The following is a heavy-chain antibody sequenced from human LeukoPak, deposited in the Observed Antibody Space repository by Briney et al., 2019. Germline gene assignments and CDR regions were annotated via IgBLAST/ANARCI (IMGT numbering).Heavy chain of an antibody. Sequence: GGSLRLSCAASGFTFDDYAMHWVRHAPGKGLEWVSGISWNSGSIGYADSVKGRFTISRDNAKNSLYLQMNSLRAEDTALYYCAKGVRDYYGSGSYPLWGQGTLVTVSS. CDR2: ISWNSGSI. J-gene: IGHJ1*01. CDR1: GFTFDDYA. CDR3: AKGVRDYYGSGSYPL. D-gene: IGHD3-10*01. V-gene: IGHV3-9*01.